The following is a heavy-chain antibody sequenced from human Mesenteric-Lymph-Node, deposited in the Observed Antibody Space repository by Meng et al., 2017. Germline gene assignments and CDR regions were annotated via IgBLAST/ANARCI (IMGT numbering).Heavy chain of an antibody. CDR3: ARETPTDGSSWVDY. J-gene: IGHJ4*02. Sequence: VPVGHLGAEVKTPRAPVKVSCKASGYSSTNYYMPWVRQAPGQGLEWMGRINPNTGGSNYAQKFQGRVSMTRDTSISTAYMELSSLTSDDTAVYYCARETPTDGSSWVDYWAQGTLVTVSS. V-gene: IGHV1-2*06. D-gene: IGHD6-6*01. CDR1: GYSSTNYY. CDR2: INPNTGGS.